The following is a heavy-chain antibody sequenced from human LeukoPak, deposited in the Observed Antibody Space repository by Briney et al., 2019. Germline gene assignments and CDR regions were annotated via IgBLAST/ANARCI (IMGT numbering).Heavy chain of an antibody. CDR1: GFTFSSYW. J-gene: IGHJ6*02. Sequence: PGGSLRLSCAASGFTFSSYWMNWARQAPGKGREWVASINHNGNVNYYVDSVKGRFPLSRDNAKISLYLQMTNLIAQDTAVYFCARGGFFDVWVQGATVTVSS. CDR2: INHNGNVN. D-gene: IGHD2-15*01. CDR3: ARGGFFDV. V-gene: IGHV3-7*03.